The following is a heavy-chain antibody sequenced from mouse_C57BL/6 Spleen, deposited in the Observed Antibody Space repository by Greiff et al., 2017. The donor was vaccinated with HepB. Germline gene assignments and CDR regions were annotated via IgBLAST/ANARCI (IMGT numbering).Heavy chain of an antibody. D-gene: IGHD4-1*01. CDR3: AKKGENWDGYFDV. Sequence: QVQLQQSGPGLVQPSQSLSITCTVSGFSLTSYGVHWVRQSPGKGLEWLGVIWRGGSTDYNAAFMSRLSITKDNSKSQVFFKMNSLQADDTAIYYCAKKGENWDGYFDVWGTGTTVTVSS. V-gene: IGHV2-5*01. CDR2: IWRGGST. CDR1: GFSLTSYG. J-gene: IGHJ1*03.